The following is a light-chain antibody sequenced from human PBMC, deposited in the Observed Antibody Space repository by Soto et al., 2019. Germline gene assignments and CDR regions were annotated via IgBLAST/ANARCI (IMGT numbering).Light chain of an antibody. CDR1: SSSIGGNNV. V-gene: IGLV2-23*01. Sequence: QSALTQLASVSGSPGQSITISCSGTSSSIGGNNVVSWYQQHPGNAPKVIVYGGIKRPSGVSDRFSGSTSGSTASLTISGLQAEYEAEYFCCSYVGATTYVFGSGTKLTVL. J-gene: IGLJ1*01. CDR2: GGI. CDR3: CSYVGATTYV.